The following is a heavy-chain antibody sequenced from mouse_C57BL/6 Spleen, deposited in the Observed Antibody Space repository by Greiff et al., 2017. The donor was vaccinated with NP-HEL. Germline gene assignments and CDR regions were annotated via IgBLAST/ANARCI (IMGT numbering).Heavy chain of an antibody. CDR1: GFSLTSYG. V-gene: IGHV2-2*01. J-gene: IGHJ2*01. CDR3: ARNRNGSSYFDY. CDR2: IWSGGST. D-gene: IGHD1-1*01. Sequence: VKLMESGPGLVQPSQSLSITCTVSGFSLTSYGVHWVRQSPGKGLEWLGVIWSGGSTDYNAAFISRLSISKDNSTSQVFFKMNSLQADDTAIYYCARNRNGSSYFDYWGQGTTLTVSS.